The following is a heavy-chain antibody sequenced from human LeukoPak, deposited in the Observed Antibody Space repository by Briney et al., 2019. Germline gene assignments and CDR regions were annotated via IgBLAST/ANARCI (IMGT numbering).Heavy chain of an antibody. J-gene: IGHJ6*02. D-gene: IGHD1-26*01. CDR1: GYTFTSYY. V-gene: IGHV1-46*01. CDR3: ARLKATVGTDIGMDV. Sequence: GASVKVSCKASGYTFTSYYMHWVRQAPGQGLEWMGIINPSGGSTSYAQKFQGRVTMTRDTSTSTVYMELSSLRSEDTAVYYCARLKATVGTDIGMDVWGQGTTVTVSS. CDR2: INPSGGST.